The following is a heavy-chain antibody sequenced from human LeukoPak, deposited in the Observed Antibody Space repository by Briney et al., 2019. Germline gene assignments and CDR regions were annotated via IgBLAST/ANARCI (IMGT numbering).Heavy chain of an antibody. CDR3: ATSRVLDGHFDY. D-gene: IGHD2-8*02. CDR2: IYSGGNT. CDR1: GFTVSSNY. J-gene: IGHJ4*02. Sequence: PGGSLRLSCAASGFTVSSNYMTWVRQAPGKGLEWVSVIYSGGNTYYADAVKGRFTISRDNSKNTLYLQINSLKLEDTAVYYCATSRVLDGHFDYWGQGTLVTVSS. V-gene: IGHV3-66*02.